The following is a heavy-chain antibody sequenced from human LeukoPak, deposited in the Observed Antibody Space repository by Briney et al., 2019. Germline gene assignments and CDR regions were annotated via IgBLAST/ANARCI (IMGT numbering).Heavy chain of an antibody. V-gene: IGHV3-23*01. D-gene: IGHD3-10*01. CDR2: ISGSGVTT. J-gene: IGHJ4*02. CDR3: AKDRDYYLVGFFDY. CDR1: GLTFSSYA. Sequence: GGSLRLSCAASGLTFSSYAMSWVRQAPGKGLEWVSAISGSGVTTYYADSVKGRFTISRDNSKNTLYLQMNSLRAEDTALYYCAKDRDYYLVGFFDYWGQGTLVTVSS.